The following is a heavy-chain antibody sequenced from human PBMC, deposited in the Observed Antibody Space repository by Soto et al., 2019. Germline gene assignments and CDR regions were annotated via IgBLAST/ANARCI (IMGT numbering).Heavy chain of an antibody. CDR1: GFTLSNYA. CDR2: ISYDGSNK. J-gene: IGHJ4*02. CDR3: VRGDNWNDEASDY. D-gene: IGHD1-1*01. V-gene: IGHV3-30-3*01. Sequence: GGSLRLFCAASGFTLSNYAMHWVRQAPGKGLEWVALISYDGSNKYYADSVKGRFTISRDNSKNTVYLQMNSLRAEDTAVYYCVRGDNWNDEASDYWGQGTLVTVSS.